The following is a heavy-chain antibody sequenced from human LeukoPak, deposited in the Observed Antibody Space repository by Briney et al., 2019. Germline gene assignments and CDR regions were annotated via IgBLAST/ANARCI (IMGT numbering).Heavy chain of an antibody. D-gene: IGHD3-3*01. CDR2: INTDGSTT. Sequence: PGGSLRLSCAASGFTFSSYWMHWVRQVPGKGLVWVSRINTDGSTTSYADSVKGRFTISRDNAKNTLYLQMNSLRAEDTAVYYCARPERITIFGVVSNAFDIWGQGTMVTVSS. CDR3: ARPERITIFGVVSNAFDI. J-gene: IGHJ3*02. CDR1: GFTFSSYW. V-gene: IGHV3-74*01.